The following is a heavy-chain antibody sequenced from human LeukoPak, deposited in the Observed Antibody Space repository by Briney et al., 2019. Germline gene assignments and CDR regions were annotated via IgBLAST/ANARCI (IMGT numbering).Heavy chain of an antibody. J-gene: IGHJ6*02. CDR3: ARKKRVDTDSIMVYYYYAMDV. CDR2: IWYDGSNK. Sequence: GGSLRLSCAASGFTFSSYGMHWVRQAPGKGLEWVAVIWYDGSNKYYADSVKGRFTISRDNSKKTLYLQMNSLRAEDTAVYYCARKKRVDTDSIMVYYYYAMDVWGQGTTVTVSS. D-gene: IGHD5-18*01. CDR1: GFTFSSYG. V-gene: IGHV3-33*01.